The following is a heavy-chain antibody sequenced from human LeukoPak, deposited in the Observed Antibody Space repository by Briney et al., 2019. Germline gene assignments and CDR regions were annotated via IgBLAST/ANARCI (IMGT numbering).Heavy chain of an antibody. CDR3: ARDGLSGSYHLWWFDP. CDR2: IYTSGST. CDR1: GGSISSYY. J-gene: IGHJ5*02. V-gene: IGHV4-4*07. D-gene: IGHD1-26*01. Sequence: SETLSLTCTVSGGSISSYYWSWIRQPAGKGLEWIGRIYTSGSTNYNPSLKSRVTMSVDTSKNQFSLKLSSVTAADTAVYYCARDGLSGSYHLWWFDPWGQGTLVTVSS.